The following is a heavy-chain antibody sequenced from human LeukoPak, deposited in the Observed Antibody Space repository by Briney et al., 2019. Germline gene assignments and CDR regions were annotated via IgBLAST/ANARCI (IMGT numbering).Heavy chain of an antibody. J-gene: IGHJ4*02. V-gene: IGHV6-1*01. CDR2: TYYISQWFH. CDR1: GDSVSTNIGG. CDR3: ARALERYYFDS. Sequence: SQTLSLTCAISGDSVSTNIGGWNWLRQSPSRGLEWLGRTYYISQWFHDYAVSVKGRIIIRSDTSNNQFSLHLNSVTPDDTAVYYWARALERYYFDSWGQGTLVTVSS. D-gene: IGHD1-1*01.